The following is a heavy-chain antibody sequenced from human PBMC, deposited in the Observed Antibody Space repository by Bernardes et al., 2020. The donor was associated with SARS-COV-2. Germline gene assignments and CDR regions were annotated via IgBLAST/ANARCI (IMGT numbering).Heavy chain of an antibody. V-gene: IGHV1-2*02. CDR3: MRDGLTGNGFDV. J-gene: IGHJ3*01. CDR1: EYNLIGHY. Sequence: ASVKVSCKAAEYNLIGHYIRWVRQAPWQGLEWVGWINPHGGGTLYEQKFQGRVTMTRDTSISTVYMELSRLIIDGTAVYNWMRDGLTGNGFDVWCQGTKVTVST. CDR2: INPHGGGT. D-gene: IGHD3-16*01.